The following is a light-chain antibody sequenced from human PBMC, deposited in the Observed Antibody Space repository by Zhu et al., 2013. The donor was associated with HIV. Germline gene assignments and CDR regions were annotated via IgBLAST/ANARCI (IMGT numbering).Light chain of an antibody. CDR1: QSVRSTS. CDR3: QQSGSSSWT. Sequence: EVVMTQSPGTLSLSPGERATLSCRASQSVRSTSLAWYQQKPGQAPRLLIYGASSRATGIPDRFSDNGSGTDFTLTISRLEPEDFAVYYCQQSGSSSWTFGQGTKVEIK. J-gene: IGKJ1*01. V-gene: IGKV3-20*01. CDR2: GAS.